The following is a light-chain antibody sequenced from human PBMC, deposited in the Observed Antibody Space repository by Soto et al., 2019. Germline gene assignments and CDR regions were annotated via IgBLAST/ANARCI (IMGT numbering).Light chain of an antibody. CDR3: QQSYIIPWT. Sequence: DIQRTQSPYSLSTSVGDRVTITCRASQSISSYLNWYQQKPGKAPKVLIYAASSLQSGIPSRFSGSGSGTDFTLTISSLQPEDFATYYCQQSYIIPWTSGQGAKADIK. V-gene: IGKV1-39*01. CDR2: AAS. J-gene: IGKJ1*01. CDR1: QSISSY.